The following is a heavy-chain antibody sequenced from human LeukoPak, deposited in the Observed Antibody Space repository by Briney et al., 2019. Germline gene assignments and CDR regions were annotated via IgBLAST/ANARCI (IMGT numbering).Heavy chain of an antibody. D-gene: IGHD6-13*01. V-gene: IGHV3-30*03. J-gene: IGHJ4*02. CDR2: ISYDGSNK. Sequence: AGGSLRLSCAASGFTFSSYGMHWVRQAPGKGLEWVAVISYDGSNKYYADSVKGQFTISRDNSKNTLYLQMNSLRTEDTAVYYCAREGQQLVPDYWGQGTLVTVSS. CDR3: AREGQQLVPDY. CDR1: GFTFSSYG.